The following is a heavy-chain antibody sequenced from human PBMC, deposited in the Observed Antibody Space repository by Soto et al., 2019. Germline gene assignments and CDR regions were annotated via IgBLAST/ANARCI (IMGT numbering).Heavy chain of an antibody. J-gene: IGHJ4*02. CDR2: ISGSSTTI. Sequence: EVQLVESGGGSVQPGGSLRLSCAASGFTLSSRSMNWVRQAPGKGLGWVAYISGSSTTIYYADSVKGRFTISRDNAKKAVYLQMNSLSDEDTAVYYCARGELDRTIDYWGQGTLVTVSS. V-gene: IGHV3-48*02. CDR1: GFTLSSRS. CDR3: ARGELDRTIDY. D-gene: IGHD1-1*01.